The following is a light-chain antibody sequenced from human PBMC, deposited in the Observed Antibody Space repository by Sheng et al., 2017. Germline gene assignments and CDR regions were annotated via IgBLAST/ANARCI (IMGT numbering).Light chain of an antibody. CDR3: QQSYTTPYT. CDR1: QDISNY. V-gene: IGKV1-39*01. J-gene: IGKJ2*01. CDR2: AAS. Sequence: DIQMTQSPSSLSASVGDRVTITCQASQDISNYLNWYQHKPGKAPKLLIYAASTLQSGVPSRFSGSASGTDFTLTISSLQPEDFATYYCQQSYTTPYTFGQGTKLEIK.